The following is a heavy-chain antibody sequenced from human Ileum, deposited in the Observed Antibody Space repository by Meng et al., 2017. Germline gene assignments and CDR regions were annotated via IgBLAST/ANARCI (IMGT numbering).Heavy chain of an antibody. CDR1: GFTFSSYW. CDR2: INSDGSST. CDR3: VRGVNKYYYGMDV. D-gene: IGHD3-10*01. V-gene: IGHV3-74*01. Sequence: GGSLRLSCAASGFTFSSYWMHCVRQAPGKGLVWVSRINSDGSSTSYADSVKGRFTISRDNAKNTLYLQMNSLRAEDTAVYYCVRGVNKYYYGMDVWGQGTTVTVSS. J-gene: IGHJ6*02.